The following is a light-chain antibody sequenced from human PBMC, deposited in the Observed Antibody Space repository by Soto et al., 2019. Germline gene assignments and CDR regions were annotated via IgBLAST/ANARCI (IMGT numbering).Light chain of an antibody. J-gene: IGKJ5*01. Sequence: EIVLTQSPATLSSSPGETATLSCRASQYVGTRLAWYQHKPGQAPRLLIYYTSNRATGIPARFSGSGSGTDFTLTISSLEPEDFAVYYCQQRSNWLTFGGGTRRENK. CDR1: QYVGTR. CDR2: YTS. CDR3: QQRSNWLT. V-gene: IGKV3-11*01.